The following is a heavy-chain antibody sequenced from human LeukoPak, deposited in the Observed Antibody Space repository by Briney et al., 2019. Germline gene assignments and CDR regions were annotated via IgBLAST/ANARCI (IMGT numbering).Heavy chain of an antibody. CDR3: AKSPTDDDALDY. D-gene: IGHD4-17*01. CDR1: GFTFSSYG. Sequence: GRSLRLSCAASGFTFSSYGMHWVRQAPGKGLEWVAVISYDGSNKYYADSVKGRFTISRDNSKNTLYLQMNSLRAEDTAVYYCAKSPTDDDALDYWGQGTLVTVSS. V-gene: IGHV3-30*18. J-gene: IGHJ4*02. CDR2: ISYDGSNK.